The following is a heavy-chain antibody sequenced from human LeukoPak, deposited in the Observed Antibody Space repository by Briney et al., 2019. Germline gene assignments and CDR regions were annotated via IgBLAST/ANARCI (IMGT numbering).Heavy chain of an antibody. D-gene: IGHD3-3*01. J-gene: IGHJ5*02. CDR1: GGSISSGDYY. Sequence: SQTLSLTCTVSGGSISSGDYYWSWIRQPPGKGLEWIGYIYYSGSTYHNPSLKSRVTISVDTSKNQFSLKLSSVTAADTAVYYCASTISTSPGWFDPWGQGTLVTVSS. V-gene: IGHV4-30-4*08. CDR2: IYYSGST. CDR3: ASTISTSPGWFDP.